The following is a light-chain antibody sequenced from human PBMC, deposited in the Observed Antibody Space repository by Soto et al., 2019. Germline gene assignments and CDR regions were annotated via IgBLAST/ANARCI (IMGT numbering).Light chain of an antibody. Sequence: QSALTQPASMSGSPGQSITISCIETINYFGTKKFFSWYQQHPGKAPKLIIYEGTKRPSGVSDRFSGSKSVNTASLTLSGLHAEDEADYFSCLYAYSFSVFGAGTKLTVL. CDR1: INYFGTKKF. J-gene: IGLJ3*02. V-gene: IGLV2-23*01. CDR2: EGT. CDR3: CLYAYSFSV.